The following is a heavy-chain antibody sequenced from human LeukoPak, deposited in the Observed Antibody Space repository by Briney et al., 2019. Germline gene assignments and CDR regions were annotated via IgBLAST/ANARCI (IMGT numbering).Heavy chain of an antibody. CDR3: ARVPGGNSGAAFDI. V-gene: IGHV3-74*01. CDR2: INSDGSST. J-gene: IGHJ3*02. D-gene: IGHD4-23*01. CDR1: GFTFSSYW. Sequence: GGSLRLSCAASGFTFSSYWMHWVRQAPGKGLVWVTRINSDGSSTSYADSVKGRFTISRDNAKNTLYLQMNSLRAEDTAVYYCARVPGGNSGAAFDIWGQGTMVTVSS.